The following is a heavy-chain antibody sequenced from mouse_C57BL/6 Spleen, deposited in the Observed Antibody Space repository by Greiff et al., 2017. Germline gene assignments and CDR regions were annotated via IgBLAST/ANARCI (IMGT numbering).Heavy chain of an antibody. D-gene: IGHD2-12*01. V-gene: IGHV5-4*01. CDR2: LSDGGSYT. CDR3: ARDYDGRRGNFDY. CDR1: GFTFSSYA. J-gene: IGHJ2*01. Sequence: EVNLVESGGGLVKPGWSLKLSCAASGFTFSSYALSWVRQTPEKRLAWVATLSDGGSYTYYPDNVKGRFTISRDNAKNNLYLQMSHLKSEDTAMYYCARDYDGRRGNFDYWGQGTTLTVSS.